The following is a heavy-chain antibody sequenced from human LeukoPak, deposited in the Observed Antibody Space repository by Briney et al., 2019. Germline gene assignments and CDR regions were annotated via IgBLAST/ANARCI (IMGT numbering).Heavy chain of an antibody. CDR2: INYSGST. D-gene: IGHD3-10*01. CDR1: GGSISRDNYQ. CDR3: ARYGSGSTWFDP. Sequence: SQTLSLTCTASGGSISRDNYQWSWIRQPPGKGLEWIGYINYSGSTYYNPSLKSRVTISVDPSKNHFSLKLSSVTAADTAVYYCARYGSGSTWFDPWGQGTLVTVSS. J-gene: IGHJ5*02. V-gene: IGHV4-30-4*01.